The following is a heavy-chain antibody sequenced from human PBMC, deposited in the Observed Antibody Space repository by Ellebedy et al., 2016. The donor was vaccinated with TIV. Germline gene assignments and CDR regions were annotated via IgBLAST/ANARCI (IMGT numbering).Heavy chain of an antibody. CDR3: AKDPNRFLESSRYFQN. CDR1: GFTVDDYA. D-gene: IGHD3-3*01. J-gene: IGHJ1*01. CDR2: ISCNSGSI. Sequence: GGSLRLXXAASGFTVDDYAMHWVRQAPGKGLEWVSSISCNSGSIAYADSVKGRFTISRDNAQNSLSLHMNSLRTEDTALYYCAKDPNRFLESSRYFQNWGQGTLVTVSS. V-gene: IGHV3-9*01.